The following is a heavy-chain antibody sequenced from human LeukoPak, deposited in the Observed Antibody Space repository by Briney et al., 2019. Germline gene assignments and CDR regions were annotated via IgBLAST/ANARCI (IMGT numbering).Heavy chain of an antibody. D-gene: IGHD5-24*01. CDR3: AKEGDGYH. V-gene: IGHV3-21*04. CDR1: GFTFSSYS. J-gene: IGHJ3*01. CDR2: ISSSSSYI. Sequence: PGGSLRLSCAASGFTFSSYSMNWVRQAPGKGLEWVSSISSSSSYIYYADSVKGRFTISRDNAKNSLYLQMNSLRTEDTALYYCAKEGDGYHWGRGTMVTVSS.